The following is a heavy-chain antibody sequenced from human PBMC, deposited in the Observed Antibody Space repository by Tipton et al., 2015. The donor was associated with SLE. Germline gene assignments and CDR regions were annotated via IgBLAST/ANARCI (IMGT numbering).Heavy chain of an antibody. CDR1: GGSFSGYY. V-gene: IGHV4-34*01. Sequence: TLSLTCAVYGGSFSGYYWSWIRQPPGKGLEWIGEINHSGSTNYNPSLKSRVTISVDTSKNQFSLKLSSVTAADTAVYCCARGSSLAAFDIWGQGTMVTVSS. CDR3: ARGSSLAAFDI. CDR2: INHSGST. J-gene: IGHJ3*02.